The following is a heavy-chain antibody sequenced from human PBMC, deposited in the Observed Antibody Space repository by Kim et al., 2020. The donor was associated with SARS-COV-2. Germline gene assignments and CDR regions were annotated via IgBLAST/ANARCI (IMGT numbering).Heavy chain of an antibody. CDR2: IKQDGSEK. J-gene: IGHJ4*02. D-gene: IGHD3-10*01. V-gene: IGHV3-7*01. CDR3: AREEDRFGELFAYFDY. CDR1: GFTFSSYW. Sequence: GGSLRLSCAASGFTFSSYWMSWVRQAPGKGLEWVANIKQDGSEKYYVDSVKGRFTISRDNAKNSLYLQMNSLRAEDTAVYYCAREEDRFGELFAYFDYWGQGTLVTVSS.